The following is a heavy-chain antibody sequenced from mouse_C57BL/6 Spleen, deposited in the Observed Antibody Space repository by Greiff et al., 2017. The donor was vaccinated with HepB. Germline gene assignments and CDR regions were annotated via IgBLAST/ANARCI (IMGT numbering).Heavy chain of an antibody. CDR3: ARDGLITTVVATNAMDY. Sequence: EVMLVESGGGLVKPGGSLKLSCAASGFTFSSYAMSWVRQTPEKRLEWVATISDGGSYTYYPDNVKGRFTISRDNAKNNLYLQMSHLKSEDTAMYYCARDGLITTVVATNAMDYWGQGTSVTVSS. V-gene: IGHV5-4*01. J-gene: IGHJ4*01. CDR2: ISDGGSYT. CDR1: GFTFSSYA. D-gene: IGHD1-1*01.